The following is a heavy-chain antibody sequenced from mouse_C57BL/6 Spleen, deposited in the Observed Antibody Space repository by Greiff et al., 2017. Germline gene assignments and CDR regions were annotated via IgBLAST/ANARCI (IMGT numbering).Heavy chain of an antibody. D-gene: IGHD2-12*01. Sequence: QVQLQQPGAELVKPGASVKLSCKASGYTFTSYWMQWVKQRPGQGLEWIGEIDPSDSYTNYNQKFKGKATLTVDTSSSTAYMQLSSLTSEDSAVYFCASTRDWYFDVWGTGTTVTVSS. CDR1: GYTFTSYW. J-gene: IGHJ1*03. V-gene: IGHV1-50*01. CDR2: IDPSDSYT. CDR3: ASTRDWYFDV.